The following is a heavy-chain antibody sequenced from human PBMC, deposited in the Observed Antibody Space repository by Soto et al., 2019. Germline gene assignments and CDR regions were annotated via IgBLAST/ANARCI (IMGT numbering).Heavy chain of an antibody. D-gene: IGHD6-19*01. Sequence: QVHLVESGGGVVQPGRSLTISCVGSGFAFSTYGMHWVRQAPAKGLAWVALISYDGTDKYYADSVKGRFSISRDNSKQTLSLQMDSLRPADTAVYNCAKDFGAWSDSWGQGTLVNVSS. V-gene: IGHV3-30*18. CDR2: ISYDGTDK. CDR3: AKDFGAWSDS. CDR1: GFAFSTYG. J-gene: IGHJ5*02.